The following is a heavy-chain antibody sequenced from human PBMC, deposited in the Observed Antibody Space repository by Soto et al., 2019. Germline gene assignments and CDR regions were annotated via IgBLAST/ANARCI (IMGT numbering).Heavy chain of an antibody. CDR1: GFTFSSYA. V-gene: IGHV3-23*01. CDR2: ISGSGGST. J-gene: IGHJ4*02. Sequence: EVQLLESGGGLVQPGGSLRLSCAASGFTFSSYAMSWVRQAPGKGLEWVSAISGSGGSTYYADAVKGRFTISRDNSKNTLSLQMTRLRAEDTAVSYSANGPGSRWYYPFDYWGQGTLVTVSS. D-gene: IGHD6-13*01. CDR3: ANGPGSRWYYPFDY.